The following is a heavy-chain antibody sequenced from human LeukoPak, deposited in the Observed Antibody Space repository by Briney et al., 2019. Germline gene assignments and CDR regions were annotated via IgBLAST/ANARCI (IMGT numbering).Heavy chain of an antibody. Sequence: GGSLRLSCAASGFTVSGKYMSWVRQAPGKGLDWVSVIYNGDRAYYADSVKGRFTISRDYSKNTLHLDMNSLRAEDTAVYYCARDGSGYSYGSDAFDIWGQGTMVTVSS. J-gene: IGHJ3*02. CDR3: ARDGSGYSYGSDAFDI. D-gene: IGHD5-18*01. CDR1: GFTVSGKY. CDR2: IYNGDRA. V-gene: IGHV3-66*01.